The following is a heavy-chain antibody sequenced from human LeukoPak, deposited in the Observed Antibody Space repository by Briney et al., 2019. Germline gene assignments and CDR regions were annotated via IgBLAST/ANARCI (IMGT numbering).Heavy chain of an antibody. Sequence: PGGSLRLSCAASGFTFSDYYMSWIRQAPGKGLEWVSYISSSGSTIYYADSVKGRFTISRDNAKNSLYLQMSSLRAEDTAVYYCARGLWFGEFTNPYFDYWGQGTLVTVSS. J-gene: IGHJ4*02. V-gene: IGHV3-11*01. CDR1: GFTFSDYY. CDR2: ISSSGSTI. D-gene: IGHD3-10*01. CDR3: ARGLWFGEFTNPYFDY.